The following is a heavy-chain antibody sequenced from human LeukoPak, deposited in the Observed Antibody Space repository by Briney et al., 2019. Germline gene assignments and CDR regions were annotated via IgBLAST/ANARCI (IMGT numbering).Heavy chain of an antibody. Sequence: ASVKVSCKVSGYTLSELSMHWVRQAPGKGLEWMGGFEPEDGETIYAQKLQGRVTMTTDTSTSTAYMELRSLRSDDTAVYYCARVSYDYVWGSYSYYYYMDVWGKGTTVTISS. CDR3: ARVSYDYVWGSYSYYYYMDV. J-gene: IGHJ6*03. D-gene: IGHD3-16*01. CDR2: FEPEDGET. V-gene: IGHV1-24*01. CDR1: GYTLSELS.